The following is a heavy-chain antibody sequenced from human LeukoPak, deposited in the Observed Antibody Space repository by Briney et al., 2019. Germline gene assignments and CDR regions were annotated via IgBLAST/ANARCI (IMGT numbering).Heavy chain of an antibody. CDR2: IIPIFGTA. V-gene: IGHV1-69*05. J-gene: IGHJ4*02. CDR1: GGTFSSYA. CDR3: ARIDGSGYFDY. Sequence: SVKVSCKASGGTFSSYAISWVRQAPGQGLEWMGRIIPIFGTANYAQKLQGRVTMTTDTSTSTAYMELRSLRSDDTAVYYCARIDGSGYFDYWGQGTLVTVSS. D-gene: IGHD3-22*01.